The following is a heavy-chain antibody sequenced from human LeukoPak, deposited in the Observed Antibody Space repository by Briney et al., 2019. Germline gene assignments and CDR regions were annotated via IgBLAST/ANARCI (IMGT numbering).Heavy chain of an antibody. D-gene: IGHD4-17*01. V-gene: IGHV3-23*01. Sequence: GGSLRLSCTASGFTFSSYAMSWVRQAPGKGLEWVSAISGSGGSTYYADSVKGRFTISRDNSKNTLYLQMNSLRAEDTAVYYCAKDPASKWDYGHYFDYWGQGTLVTVSS. CDR2: ISGSGGST. J-gene: IGHJ4*02. CDR1: GFTFSSYA. CDR3: AKDPASKWDYGHYFDY.